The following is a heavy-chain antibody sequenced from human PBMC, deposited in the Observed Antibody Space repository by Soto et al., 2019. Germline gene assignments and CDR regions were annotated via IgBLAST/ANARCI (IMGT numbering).Heavy chain of an antibody. CDR2: IDPCDSVT. Sequence: GESRKISCKGSRYILTNNWIHCVRQRPGKGLEWMGMIDPCDSVTTYNPSFQGHVTMSADNSINTSYLQWSSLKASDKAMYYCASGGDARAPHAADIWGLGKMVPVSS. CDR1: RYILTNNW. D-gene: IGHD3-10*01. V-gene: IGHV5-10-1*01. CDR3: ASGGDARAPHAADI. J-gene: IGHJ3*02.